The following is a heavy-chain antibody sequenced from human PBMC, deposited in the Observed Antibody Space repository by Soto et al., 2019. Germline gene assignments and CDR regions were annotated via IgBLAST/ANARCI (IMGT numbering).Heavy chain of an antibody. CDR3: AKEVVIIFGLLRPDDF. D-gene: IGHD3-3*01. CDR1: GFTFSSYA. CDR2: ISGSGSST. V-gene: IGHV3-23*01. J-gene: IGHJ4*02. Sequence: EVQLLESGGGLVQPGGSLRLSCAASGFTFSSYAMSWVRQAPGKGLEWVSAISGSGSSTYYADSVKGRFTISRDNSKNTLYLQMTSLRAEDTAVYYCAKEVVIIFGLLRPDDFWGKGTLVPGSS.